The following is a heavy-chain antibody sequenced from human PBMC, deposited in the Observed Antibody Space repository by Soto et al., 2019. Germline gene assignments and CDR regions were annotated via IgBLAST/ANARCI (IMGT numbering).Heavy chain of an antibody. J-gene: IGHJ5*02. CDR1: GDSVSSNSAA. Sequence: PSQTLSLTCAISGDSVSSNSAAWNWIRQSPSRGLEWLGRTYYRSKWYNDYAISVKSRITINPDTSKNQFSLQLNSVTPEDTAVYYCARGKGMVLGNNWFDPWGQGTLVTVSS. CDR2: TYYRSKWYN. CDR3: ARGKGMVLGNNWFDP. V-gene: IGHV6-1*01. D-gene: IGHD3-10*01.